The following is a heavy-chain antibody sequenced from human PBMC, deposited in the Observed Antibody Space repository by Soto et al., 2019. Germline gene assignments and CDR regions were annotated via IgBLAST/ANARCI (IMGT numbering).Heavy chain of an antibody. CDR1: GFTFSSYG. J-gene: IGHJ4*02. V-gene: IGHV3-30*03. CDR2: ISYDGSNK. D-gene: IGHD4-17*01. CDR3: AREGDYGDYVLSYFDY. Sequence: GGSLRLSCAASGFTFSSYGMHWVRQAPGKGLEWVAVISYDGSNKYYADSVKGRFTISRDNSKNTLYLQMNSLRAEDTAVYYCAREGDYGDYVLSYFDYWGQGTLVTVSS.